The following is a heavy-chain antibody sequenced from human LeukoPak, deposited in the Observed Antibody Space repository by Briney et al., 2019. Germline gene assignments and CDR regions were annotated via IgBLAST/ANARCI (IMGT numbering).Heavy chain of an antibody. Sequence: GSLRLSCAASGFSFRSYDMHWVRQATGKGLEWVSAIATTGDTYYPGSVKGRFTISRENAKNSLYLQMNSLRAGDTAVYYCARGTVGAGVFDIWGPGTMVTVSS. CDR1: GFSFRSYD. V-gene: IGHV3-13*01. J-gene: IGHJ3*02. CDR2: IATTGDT. CDR3: ARGTVGAGVFDI. D-gene: IGHD1-26*01.